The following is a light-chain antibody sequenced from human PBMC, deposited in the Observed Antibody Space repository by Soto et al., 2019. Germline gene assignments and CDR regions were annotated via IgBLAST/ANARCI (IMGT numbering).Light chain of an antibody. Sequence: EIFFSQSPTPPSFSPGETATPSRRASQSVTTYLVWYQQKPGQAPRLLIYNASNRATGIPARFSGSGSGTDFTLTISSLEPEDFAIYYCQQRSSWPITFGQGTRLE. V-gene: IGKV3-11*01. CDR1: QSVTTY. CDR3: QQRSSWPIT. J-gene: IGKJ5*01. CDR2: NAS.